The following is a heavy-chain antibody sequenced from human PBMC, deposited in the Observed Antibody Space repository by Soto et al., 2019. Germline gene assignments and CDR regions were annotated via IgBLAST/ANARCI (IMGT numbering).Heavy chain of an antibody. Sequence: QITLKESGPTLVKPTETVTLTCTFSGFSFTTPGVGVGWIRQPPGKALEWVALIYWDDEKRYSPSLKRRLTSSKDTTKNQVVLTMTDTDPVDTATYYCAHRLYVSSDDAFDKWGQGTMVTVSS. CDR1: GFSFTTPGVG. J-gene: IGHJ3*02. V-gene: IGHV2-5*02. CDR3: AHRLYVSSDDAFDK. CDR2: IYWDDEK. D-gene: IGHD6-6*01.